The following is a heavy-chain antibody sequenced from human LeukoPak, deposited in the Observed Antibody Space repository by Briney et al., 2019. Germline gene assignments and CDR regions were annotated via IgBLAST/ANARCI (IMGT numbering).Heavy chain of an antibody. CDR1: GYTFNGYY. Sequence: ASVKVSCKASGYTFNGYYKHWVRQAPGQGLEWMGWINPNSGGTNYAQKFQGRVTMTRDTSISTAYMELSRLRSDDTAVYYCASPPRVGSGSYSEDAFDIWGQGTMVTVSS. V-gene: IGHV1-2*02. J-gene: IGHJ3*02. CDR3: ASPPRVGSGSYSEDAFDI. CDR2: INPNSGGT. D-gene: IGHD1-26*01.